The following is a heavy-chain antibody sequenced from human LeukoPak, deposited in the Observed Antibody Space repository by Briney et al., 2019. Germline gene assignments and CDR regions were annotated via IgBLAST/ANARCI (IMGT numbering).Heavy chain of an antibody. Sequence: QPGGSLRLSCAASGFTFSNYWMSWVRQAPGKGLEWVANIKRDGIELFYVDSVKGRFAISRDNVKNSLFLQMNSLRDEDTAVYYCARERYASGGIDYWGQGTLVTVSS. CDR1: GFTFSNYW. CDR2: IKRDGIEL. J-gene: IGHJ4*02. D-gene: IGHD3-16*01. V-gene: IGHV3-7*04. CDR3: ARERYASGGIDY.